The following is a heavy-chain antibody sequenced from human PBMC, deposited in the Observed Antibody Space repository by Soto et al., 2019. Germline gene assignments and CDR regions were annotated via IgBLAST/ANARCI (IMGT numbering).Heavy chain of an antibody. Sequence: GGSLRLSCAASGFTFSSYAMSWVRQAPGKGLEWVSAISTSGGSTFYADSVKGRFTISRDNFKNTLYLQMNSLRAEDTAVYYCAKKEGYSGYDPFDYWGQGTLVTVSS. D-gene: IGHD5-12*01. V-gene: IGHV3-23*01. CDR2: ISTSGGST. J-gene: IGHJ4*02. CDR3: AKKEGYSGYDPFDY. CDR1: GFTFSSYA.